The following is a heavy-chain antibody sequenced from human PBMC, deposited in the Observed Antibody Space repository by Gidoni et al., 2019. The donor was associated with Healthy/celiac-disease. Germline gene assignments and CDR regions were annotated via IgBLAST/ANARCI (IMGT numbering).Heavy chain of an antibody. V-gene: IGHV2-70*01. Sequence: QVTLRESGPALVKPTQTLTLTCTFSGFSLSTTGMCVSWIRQPPGKALEWLALIDWDDDRFYSTSLKTRLTISKDTSKNRVVLTMINMDPMDTATYYCARINSCYVGTWFDPWGQGTLVTVSS. D-gene: IGHD2-2*01. CDR2: IDWDDDR. CDR1: GFSLSTTGMC. J-gene: IGHJ5*02. CDR3: ARINSCYVGTWFDP.